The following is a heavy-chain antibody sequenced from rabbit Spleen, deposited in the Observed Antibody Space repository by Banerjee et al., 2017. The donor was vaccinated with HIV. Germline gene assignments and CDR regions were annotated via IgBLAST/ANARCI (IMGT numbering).Heavy chain of an antibody. Sequence: QSLEESGGGLVKPGASLTLTCKASGFSFNSGYDMCWVRQAPGKGLEWVACAYAGSSGSTYSATWAKGRFTISKTSSTTVTLQMTSLTAADTATYFCARDTGNYGNYAGAYNLWGPGTLVTV. CDR3: ARDTGNYGNYAGAYNL. CDR1: GFSFNSGYD. D-gene: IGHD4-2*01. J-gene: IGHJ4*01. CDR2: AYAGSSGST. V-gene: IGHV1S40*01.